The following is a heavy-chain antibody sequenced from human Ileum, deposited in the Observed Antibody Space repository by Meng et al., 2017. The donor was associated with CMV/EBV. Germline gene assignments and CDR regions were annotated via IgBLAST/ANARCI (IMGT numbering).Heavy chain of an antibody. Sequence: SETLSLTCTVSGGPMSDYYWRWIRQSPGKGLEWIGYVFYTGDYNYNPSLESRVTMSVDTSKKQFSLNLSAVTAADTAVYYCASHRYAANYYSDYWAQGMLVTVSS. CDR2: VFYTGDY. D-gene: IGHD3-16*01. CDR1: GGPMSDYY. V-gene: IGHV4-59*13. CDR3: ASHRYAANYYSDY. J-gene: IGHJ4*02.